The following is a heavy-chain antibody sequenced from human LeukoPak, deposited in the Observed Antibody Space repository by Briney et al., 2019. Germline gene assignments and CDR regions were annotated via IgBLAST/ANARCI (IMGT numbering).Heavy chain of an antibody. J-gene: IGHJ4*02. CDR2: IYHSGST. V-gene: IGHV4-38-2*02. CDR3: ARVGATYYDSSGYRPRYYFDY. D-gene: IGHD3-22*01. CDR1: GYSISSGYY. Sequence: PSETLSLTCTVSGYSISSGYYWGWIRQPPGKGLEWIGSIYHSGSTYYNPSLKSRVTISVDTSKNQFSLKLSSVTAADTAVYYCARVGATYYDSSGYRPRYYFDYWGQGTLVTVSS.